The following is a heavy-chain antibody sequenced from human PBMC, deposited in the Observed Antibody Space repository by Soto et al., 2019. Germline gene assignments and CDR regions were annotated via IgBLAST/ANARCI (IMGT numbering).Heavy chain of an antibody. Sequence: PGGSLRLSCAASGFTFSSYEMNWVRQAPGKGLEWVSYISSSGSTIYYADSVKGRFTISRDNAKNSLYLQMNSLRAEDTAVYYCARDPYNWNDILYYGMDVWGQGTTVTV. V-gene: IGHV3-48*03. CDR3: ARDPYNWNDILYYGMDV. CDR2: ISSSGSTI. J-gene: IGHJ6*02. CDR1: GFTFSSYE. D-gene: IGHD1-20*01.